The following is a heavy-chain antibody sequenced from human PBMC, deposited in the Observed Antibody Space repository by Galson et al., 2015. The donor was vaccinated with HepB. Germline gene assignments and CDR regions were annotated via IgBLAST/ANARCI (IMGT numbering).Heavy chain of an antibody. J-gene: IGHJ4*02. D-gene: IGHD3-22*01. Sequence: ETLSLTCAVSGGSISSYYWSWIRKPPGKGLEWIGYIYYSGSTNYNPSLKSRVTISVDTSKNQFSLKLSSVTAADTAVYYCARVYWDSSGSDLYFDYWGQGTLVTVSS. CDR2: IYYSGST. CDR3: ARVYWDSSGSDLYFDY. V-gene: IGHV4-59*01. CDR1: GGSISSYY.